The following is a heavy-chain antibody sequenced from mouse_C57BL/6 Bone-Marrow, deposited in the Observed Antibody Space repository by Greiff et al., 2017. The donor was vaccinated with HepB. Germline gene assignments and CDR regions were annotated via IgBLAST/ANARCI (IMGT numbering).Heavy chain of an antibody. CDR1: GYSFTDYN. CDR3: ASPAYYGSSYGYFDV. D-gene: IGHD1-1*01. Sequence: VQLKESGPELVKPGASVKISCKASGYSFTDYNMNWVKQSNGKSLEWIGVINPNYGTTSYNQKFKGKATLTVDQSSSTAYMQLNSLTSEDSAVYYCASPAYYGSSYGYFDVWGTGTTVTVSS. J-gene: IGHJ1*03. CDR2: INPNYGTT. V-gene: IGHV1-39*01.